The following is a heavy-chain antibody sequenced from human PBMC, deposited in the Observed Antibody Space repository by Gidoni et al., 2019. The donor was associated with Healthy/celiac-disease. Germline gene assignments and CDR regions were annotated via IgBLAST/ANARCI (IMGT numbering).Heavy chain of an antibody. Sequence: QVQLHQWGAGLLKPSETLSLTCAFYGGSFSGYYWSWIRQPPGKGLEWIGEINHSGSTNYNPSLKSRVTISVDTSKNQFSLKLSSVTAADTAVYYCARSSYGDYHNHWGQGTLVTVSS. D-gene: IGHD4-17*01. J-gene: IGHJ5*02. CDR3: ARSSYGDYHNH. CDR2: INHSGST. CDR1: GGSFSGYY. V-gene: IGHV4-34*01.